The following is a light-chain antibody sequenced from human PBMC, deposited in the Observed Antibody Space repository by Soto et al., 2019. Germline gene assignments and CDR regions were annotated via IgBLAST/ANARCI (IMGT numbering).Light chain of an antibody. CDR2: STS. Sequence: QAVATQEPSLTVSPGGTVTLTCASSTGAVTSGYYPNWFQQKAGQAPRVLIYSTSNKHSWTPARFSGSLLGGKAALTLSGVQPEDEAEYYCLLFYGDAWVFGGGTKLTVL. CDR1: TGAVTSGYY. J-gene: IGLJ3*02. CDR3: LLFYGDAWV. V-gene: IGLV7-43*01.